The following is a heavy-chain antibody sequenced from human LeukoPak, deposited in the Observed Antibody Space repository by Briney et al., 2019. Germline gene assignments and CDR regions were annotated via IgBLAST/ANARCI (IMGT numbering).Heavy chain of an antibody. V-gene: IGHV5-51*01. Sequence: GESLKISCKGSGYSFTSYWIGWVRQMPGKGLEWMGIIYPGDSDTRNSPSFQGQVTISADKSISTAYLQWSSLKASDTAMYYCARRTGIAAAGTTLDYWGQGTLVTVSS. J-gene: IGHJ4*02. CDR2: IYPGDSDT. CDR1: GYSFTSYW. CDR3: ARRTGIAAAGTTLDY. D-gene: IGHD6-13*01.